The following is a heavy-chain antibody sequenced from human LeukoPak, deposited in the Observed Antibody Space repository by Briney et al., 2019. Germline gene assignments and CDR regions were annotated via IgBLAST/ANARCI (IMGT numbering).Heavy chain of an antibody. CDR1: GGSISSYY. D-gene: IGHD3-10*01. V-gene: IGHV4-4*07. CDR3: ASSRPELLLWFGELWGDAFDI. J-gene: IGHJ3*02. CDR2: IYTSGST. Sequence: PSETLSLTCTVSGGSISSYYWSWIRQPAGKGLEWIGRIYTSGSTNYNPSLKSRVTMSVDTSKNQFSLKLSSVTAADTAVYYCASSRPELLLWFGELWGDAFDIWGQGTMVTVSS.